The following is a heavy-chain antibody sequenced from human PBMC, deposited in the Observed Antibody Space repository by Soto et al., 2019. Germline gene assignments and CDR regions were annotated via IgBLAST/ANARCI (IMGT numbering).Heavy chain of an antibody. J-gene: IGHJ6*02. CDR2: ISGSGGST. D-gene: IGHD5-18*01. CDR3: ANRDTSMVTRYYYGMDV. V-gene: IGHV3-23*01. Sequence: EVQLLESGGGLVQPGGSLRLSCAASGFRFSSHDMSWVRQAPGKGLEWVSAISGSGGSTYYADSVKGRFTISRDNSRNTLYLQMNSLRAEDTAVYYCANRDTSMVTRYYYGMDVWGLGTTVTVSS. CDR1: GFRFSSHD.